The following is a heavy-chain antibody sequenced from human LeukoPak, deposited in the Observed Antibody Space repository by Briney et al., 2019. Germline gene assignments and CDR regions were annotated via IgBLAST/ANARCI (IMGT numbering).Heavy chain of an antibody. CDR3: ARIGYSSSSFDY. D-gene: IGHD6-6*01. CDR1: GFTFSSYS. V-gene: IGHV3-7*01. J-gene: IGHJ4*02. CDR2: IKQDGSVI. Sequence: GGSLRLSCAASGFTFSSYSMNWVRQAPGKGLEWVANIKQDGSVIYYVDSVKGRFTISRDNAKNSVYLQINSLRAEDTAVYYCARIGYSSSSFDYWGQGTLVTVSS.